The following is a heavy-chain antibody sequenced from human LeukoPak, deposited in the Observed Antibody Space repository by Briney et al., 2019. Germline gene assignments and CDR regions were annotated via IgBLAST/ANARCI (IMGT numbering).Heavy chain of an antibody. V-gene: IGHV3-53*05. J-gene: IGHJ5*02. CDR2: VYSAGAT. CDR3: VRDRAEGRAWVEFDR. CDR1: GFSLSSYA. Sequence: GGSLRLSCVASGFSLSSYAMSWVRPAPGKAPEWVSLVYSAGATHYADSVQGRFIISRDNSKNTLYLQMNNLRVEDTAVYHCVRDRAEGRAWVEFDRWGQGTVVTVSS.